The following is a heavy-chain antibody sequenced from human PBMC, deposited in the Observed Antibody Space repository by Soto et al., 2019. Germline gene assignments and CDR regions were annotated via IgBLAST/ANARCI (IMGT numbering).Heavy chain of an antibody. D-gene: IGHD6-25*01. CDR3: ARLNVIAPVSISGYAMDV. J-gene: IGHJ6*02. Sequence: SVKVSSKASYYTFDSNGIIWVRQAPVQGLEWMGWISDDNVNTNYAQKFRGRVTLTKDRLTSTAYMELGSLRSDDTAIYYCARLNVIAPVSISGYAMDVWGQGTKVTVYS. CDR2: ISDDNVNT. CDR1: YYTFDSNG. V-gene: IGHV1-18*04.